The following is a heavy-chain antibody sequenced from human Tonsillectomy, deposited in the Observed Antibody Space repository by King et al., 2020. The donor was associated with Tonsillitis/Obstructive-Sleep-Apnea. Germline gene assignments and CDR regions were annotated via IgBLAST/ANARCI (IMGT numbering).Heavy chain of an antibody. CDR2: ISYDGSNK. J-gene: IGHJ4*02. CDR3: ARDAADIVVVVAAMGTGYFDY. CDR1: GFTFSSYA. Sequence: VQLVESGGGVVQPGRSLRLSCAASGFTFSSYAMHWVRQAPGKGLEWVAVISYDGSNKYYADSVKGRFTISRDNSKNTLYLQMNSLRAEDTAVYYCARDAADIVVVVAAMGTGYFDYWGQGTLVTVSS. V-gene: IGHV3-30*01. D-gene: IGHD2-15*01.